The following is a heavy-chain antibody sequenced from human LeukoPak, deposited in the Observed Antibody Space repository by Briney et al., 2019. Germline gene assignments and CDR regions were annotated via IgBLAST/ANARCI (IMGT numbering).Heavy chain of an antibody. V-gene: IGHV4-4*07. Sequence: SETLSLTCTVSGGSISSYYWSWIRQPAGKGLEWIGRIYTSGGTNYNPSLKSRVTISVDKSKNQFSLKLSSVTAADTAVYYCARERRTAMSYNWFDPWGRGTLVTVSS. J-gene: IGHJ5*02. CDR1: GGSISSYY. D-gene: IGHD5-18*01. CDR2: IYTSGGT. CDR3: ARERRTAMSYNWFDP.